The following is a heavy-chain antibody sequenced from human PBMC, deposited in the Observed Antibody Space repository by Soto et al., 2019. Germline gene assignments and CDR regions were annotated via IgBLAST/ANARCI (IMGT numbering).Heavy chain of an antibody. CDR2: IYPGDSDT. V-gene: IGHV5-51*01. J-gene: IGHJ6*02. CDR3: ARTAAAGKYYYGVDV. D-gene: IGHD6-13*01. Sequence: GESMKISCKGAGYNFTSYWSGWVRQMTGKGLEWMGIIYPGDSDTRYSPSFQGQVTISADKSISTAYLQWSSLKASDTAIYYCARTAAAGKYYYGVDVWGQGTTVTVSS. CDR1: GYNFTSYW.